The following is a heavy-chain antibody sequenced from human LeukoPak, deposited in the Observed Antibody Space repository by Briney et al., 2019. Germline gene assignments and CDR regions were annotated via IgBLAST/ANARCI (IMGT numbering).Heavy chain of an antibody. D-gene: IGHD5-24*01. J-gene: IGHJ3*02. Sequence: ASVKVSCKASGYIFTSYFMHWVRQAPGQGLEWMGLINPSGGSTRYAQKFQGRVTMTRDMSTSTVYMELSSLRSEDTAVYYCARVRDGYNDAYDIWGQGTMVTVHS. CDR1: GYIFTSYF. V-gene: IGHV1-46*01. CDR2: INPSGGST. CDR3: ARVRDGYNDAYDI.